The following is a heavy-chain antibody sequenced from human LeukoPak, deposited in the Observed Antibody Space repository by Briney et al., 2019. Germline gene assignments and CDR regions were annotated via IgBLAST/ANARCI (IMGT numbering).Heavy chain of an antibody. J-gene: IGHJ6*03. CDR2: IYYSGST. V-gene: IGHV4-39*07. Sequence: SETLSLTCTVSGGSISSSSYYWGWIRQPPGKGLEWIGSIYYSGSTNYNPSLKSRVTISVDTSKNQFSLKLSSVTAADTAVYYCARVDSGSYYYYYMDVWGKGTTVTVSS. CDR3: ARVDSGSYYYYYMDV. CDR1: GGSISSSSYY. D-gene: IGHD1-26*01.